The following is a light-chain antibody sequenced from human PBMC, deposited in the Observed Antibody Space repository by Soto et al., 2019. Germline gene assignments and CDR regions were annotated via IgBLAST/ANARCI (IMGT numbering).Light chain of an antibody. J-gene: IGKJ3*01. CDR1: QSVSSY. Sequence: EIVLTQSPATLSLSPGERATLSCRASQSVSSYLAWYQQKPGQAPRLLIYDATNRTTGIPARFSGSGSATDFTLTISSLVPEDLAVYYCQQRTNWGFTFGPGTKVDIK. CDR3: QQRTNWGFT. V-gene: IGKV3-11*01. CDR2: DAT.